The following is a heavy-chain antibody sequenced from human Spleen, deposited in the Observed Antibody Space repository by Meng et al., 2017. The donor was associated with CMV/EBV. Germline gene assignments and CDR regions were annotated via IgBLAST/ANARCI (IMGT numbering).Heavy chain of an antibody. J-gene: IGHJ5*02. CDR3: ARGRTCFDP. Sequence: SETLSLTCTVSGGSISSXSYYWGWIRQPPGXGLEWIGEINHSGSTNYNPSLKSRVTISVDTSKNQFSLKLSSVTAADTAVYYCARGRTCFDPWGQGTLVTVSS. CDR2: INHSGST. D-gene: IGHD1-14*01. V-gene: IGHV4-39*07. CDR1: GGSISSXSYY.